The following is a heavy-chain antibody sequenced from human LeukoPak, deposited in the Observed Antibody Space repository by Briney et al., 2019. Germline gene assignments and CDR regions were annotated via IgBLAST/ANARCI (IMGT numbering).Heavy chain of an antibody. CDR3: ARGKLGSGWYEDLFDY. D-gene: IGHD6-19*01. V-gene: IGHV3-21*01. CDR2: ISSSSSYI. J-gene: IGHJ4*02. Sequence: PGESLRLSCAASGFTFSSYSMNWVRQAPGKGLDWVSSISSSSSYIYYADSVKDRFTISRDNAKNSLFLQMDSLRAEDTAVYYCARGKLGSGWYEDLFDYWGQGTLVTVSS. CDR1: GFTFSSYS.